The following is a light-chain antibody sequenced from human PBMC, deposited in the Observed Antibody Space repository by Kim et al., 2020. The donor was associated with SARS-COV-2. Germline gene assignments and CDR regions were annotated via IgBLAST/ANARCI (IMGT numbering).Light chain of an antibody. CDR2: EDK. CDR3: QSYDNNNPVI. V-gene: IGLV6-57*03. Sequence: KTVTISCTRSSGSIASSYVQWYQQRPGSAPTTVIFEDKQRPSGVPDRFSGSIDTSSNSASLTISGLVAEDEADDYCQSYDNNNPVIFGGGTQLTVL. CDR1: SGSIASSY. J-gene: IGLJ2*01.